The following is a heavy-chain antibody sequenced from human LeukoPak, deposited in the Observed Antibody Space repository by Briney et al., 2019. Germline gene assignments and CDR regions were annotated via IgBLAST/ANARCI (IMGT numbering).Heavy chain of an antibody. V-gene: IGHV3-7*01. CDR1: GFTFSSYW. J-gene: IGHJ4*02. Sequence: GGSLRLSWAASGFTFSSYWMSWVRQAPGKGLEWVANIKQDGSEKYYVDSVKGRFTISRDNDKNSLFLQMTSLRAEETAVYYCARVGGRYSPLGYWGQGTLVTVSS. CDR3: ARVGGRYSPLGY. CDR2: IKQDGSEK. D-gene: IGHD3-16*02.